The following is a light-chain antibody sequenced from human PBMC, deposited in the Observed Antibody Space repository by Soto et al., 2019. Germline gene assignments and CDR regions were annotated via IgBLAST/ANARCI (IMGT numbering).Light chain of an antibody. CDR3: QQYNDFQYT. CDR2: KAT. J-gene: IGKJ2*01. V-gene: IGKV1-5*03. Sequence: DIPMTQSPSTLSASVGDGVTITCRASQIIGSWLAWYQQKPGKAPKLLIYKATNLQSGVPSRFSGSGSGTDFSLTISSLQREDSATYFCQQYNDFQYTFGPGTKLEI. CDR1: QIIGSW.